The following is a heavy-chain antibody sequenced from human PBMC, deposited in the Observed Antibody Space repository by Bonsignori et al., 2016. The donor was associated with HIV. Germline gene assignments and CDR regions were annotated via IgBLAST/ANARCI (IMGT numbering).Heavy chain of an antibody. CDR2: IRGESVST. J-gene: IGHJ3*01. D-gene: IGHD3-9*01. Sequence: GGSLRLSCAASGFNFRNYGMHWVRRAPGKGLEWVSVIRGESVSTFYADSVKGRFTISRATSSSTLYLQMDSLGVDDTAVYYCARDDWADAFDVWGHGTMVTVSS. V-gene: IGHV3-23*01. CDR1: GFNFRNYG. CDR3: ARDDWADAFDV.